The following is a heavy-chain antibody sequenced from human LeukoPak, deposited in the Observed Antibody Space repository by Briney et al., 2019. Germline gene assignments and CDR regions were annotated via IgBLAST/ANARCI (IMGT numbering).Heavy chain of an antibody. CDR2: ISGSGGST. CDR1: GFTFSGFA. D-gene: IGHD3-10*01. V-gene: IGHV3-23*01. CDR3: AKGSSGSYYRGYFDP. Sequence: GGSLRLSCAASGFTFSGFAMSWVRQPSAKGLEWVSTISGSGGSTYYAESLKGRFTISRDNSKNTVFLQMNSLSAEDTAVYYCAKGSSGSYYRGYFDPWGQGTLVAVSS. J-gene: IGHJ5*02.